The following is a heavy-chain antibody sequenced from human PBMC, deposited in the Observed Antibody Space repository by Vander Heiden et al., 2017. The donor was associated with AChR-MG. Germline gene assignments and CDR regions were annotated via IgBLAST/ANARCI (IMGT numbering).Heavy chain of an antibody. J-gene: IGHJ6*02. CDR3: ARGLNFVDIVATALKDGVYYYYYGMDV. Sequence: QVQLVQSGAEVKKPGSSVKVSCKASGGTFSSYAISWVRQAPGQGLEWMGGIIPIFGTANYAQKFQGRVTITADESTSTAYMELSSLRSEDTAVYYCARGLNFVDIVATALKDGVYYYYYGMDVWGQGTTVTVSS. V-gene: IGHV1-69*01. CDR2: IIPIFGTA. D-gene: IGHD5-12*01. CDR1: GGTFSSYA.